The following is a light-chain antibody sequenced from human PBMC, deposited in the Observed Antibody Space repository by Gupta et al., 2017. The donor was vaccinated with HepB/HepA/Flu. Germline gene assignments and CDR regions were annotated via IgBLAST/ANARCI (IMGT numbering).Light chain of an antibody. CDR2: AAF. V-gene: IGKV1-39*01. CDR1: QSIRRY. J-gene: IGKJ4*01. CDR3: QPFYTKPIT. Sequence: DIPMTQSSSSVSASVGDRVTVTCRSSQSIRRYVNWYQQKPGKAPKILIYAAFSLHSCVPSRFSGSGSETDFTLTISGLPPEDFATYFCQPFYTKPITFGGGTKIEIK.